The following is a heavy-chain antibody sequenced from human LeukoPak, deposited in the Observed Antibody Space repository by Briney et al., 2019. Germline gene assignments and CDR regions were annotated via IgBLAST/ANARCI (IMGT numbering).Heavy chain of an antibody. CDR2: INWNGGST. CDR3: ARVLAVAGYYYYYYMDV. D-gene: IGHD6-19*01. J-gene: IGHJ6*03. V-gene: IGHV3-20*04. CDR1: GFTFDYYG. Sequence: GGSLRLSCAASGFTFDYYGMSWARQAPGKGLEWVSGINWNGGSTGYADSVKGRFTISRDNAKNSLYLQMNSLRAEDTALYYCARVLAVAGYYYYYYMDVWGKGTTVTVSS.